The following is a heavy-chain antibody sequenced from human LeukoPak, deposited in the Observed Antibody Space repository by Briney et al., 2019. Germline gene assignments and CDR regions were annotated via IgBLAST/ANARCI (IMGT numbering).Heavy chain of an antibody. CDR3: ARAPYSGSRASI. D-gene: IGHD1-26*01. CDR1: GFTFSSYE. V-gene: IGHV3-48*03. J-gene: IGHJ3*02. CDR2: ISSSGNTI. Sequence: GGSLRLSCAASGFTFSSYEMNWVRQAPGKGLEWVSYISSSGNTIYYADSVKGRFTISRDNAKNSLYLQMNSLRAEDTAVYYCARAPYSGSRASIWGQGTMVTVSS.